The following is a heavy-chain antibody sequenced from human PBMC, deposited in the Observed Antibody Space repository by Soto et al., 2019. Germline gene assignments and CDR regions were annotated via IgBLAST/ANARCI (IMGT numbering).Heavy chain of an antibody. Sequence: ESGGGVVQPGRSLRLSCAASGFSFSSYAMHWVRQAPGKGLEWVAVISYDGSNKYYADSVKGRITISRDSSNNMVYLQMNSLRAEDTAVYYCARAPPRGIAAPGTWGSGMDVWGQGTTITVSS. J-gene: IGHJ6*02. CDR3: ARAPPRGIAAPGTWGSGMDV. CDR2: ISYDGSNK. CDR1: GFSFSSYA. V-gene: IGHV3-30-3*01. D-gene: IGHD6-13*01.